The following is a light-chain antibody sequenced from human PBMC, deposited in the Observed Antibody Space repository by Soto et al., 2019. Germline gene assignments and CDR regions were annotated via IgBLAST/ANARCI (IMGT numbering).Light chain of an antibody. V-gene: IGKV3-20*01. CDR1: QSVSSSY. CDR2: AAS. J-gene: IGKJ1*01. CDR3: QQYGSSPLT. Sequence: EIVLTQSPGTLSLSPGERATLSCRASQSVSSSYFAWYQQKPGQAPRLLIYAASSRATGIPDRFSGSGSGTDFTLTISRLEPEDFAVYYCQQYGSSPLTFGQGTKVEIK.